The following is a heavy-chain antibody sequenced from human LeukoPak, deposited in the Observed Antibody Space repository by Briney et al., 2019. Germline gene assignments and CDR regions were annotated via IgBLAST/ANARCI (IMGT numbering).Heavy chain of an antibody. J-gene: IGHJ3*02. CDR1: GFTFSSYE. D-gene: IGHD6-19*01. CDR3: ARGASVVAGSDNALDI. Sequence: GGSPRLSCAASGFTFSSYEMNWVRQAPGKGLEWVSSISTSSSYIYYADSVKGRFTISRDNARKSLYLQMNSLRAEDTAVYYCARGASVVAGSDNALDIWGQGTMVTVSS. V-gene: IGHV3-21*01. CDR2: ISTSSSYI.